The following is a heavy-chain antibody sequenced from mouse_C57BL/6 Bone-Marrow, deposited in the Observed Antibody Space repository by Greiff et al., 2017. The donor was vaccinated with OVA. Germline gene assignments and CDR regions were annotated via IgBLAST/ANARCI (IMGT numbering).Heavy chain of an antibody. CDR3: ARKLPLYWYFDV. CDR1: GFSLTSYG. J-gene: IGHJ1*03. V-gene: IGHV2-2*01. Sequence: VKVVESGPGLVQPSQSLSITCTVSGFSLTSYGVHWVRQSPGKGLEWLGVIWSGGSTDYNAAFISRLSISKDNSKSQVFFKMNSLQADDTAIYYCARKLPLYWYFDVWGTGTTVTVSS. CDR2: IWSGGST.